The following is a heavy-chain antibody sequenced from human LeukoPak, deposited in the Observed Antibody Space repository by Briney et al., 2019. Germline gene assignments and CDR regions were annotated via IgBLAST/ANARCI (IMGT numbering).Heavy chain of an antibody. CDR1: GYTFTSYG. CDR2: ISAYNGNT. Sequence: ASVKVSCKASGYTFTSYGISWVRQAPGQGLEWMGWISAYNGNTNYAQKLQGRVTMTRNTSISTAYMELSSLRSEDTAVYYCARVSRVSHSSSWYVYYYYYYMDVWGKGTTVTISS. CDR3: ARVSRVSHSSSWYVYYYYYYMDV. V-gene: IGHV1-18*01. D-gene: IGHD6-13*01. J-gene: IGHJ6*03.